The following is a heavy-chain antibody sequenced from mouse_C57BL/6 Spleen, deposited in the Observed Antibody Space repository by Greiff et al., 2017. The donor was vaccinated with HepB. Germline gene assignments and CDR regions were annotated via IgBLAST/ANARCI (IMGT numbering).Heavy chain of an antibody. Sequence: QVQLQQSGPELVKPGASVKISCKASGYAFSSSWMNWVKQRPGKGLEWIGRIYPGDGDTNYNGKFKGKATLTADKSSSTAYMQLISLTSEDSAVYFCARDYFDYWGQGTTLTVSS. CDR1: GYAFSSSW. CDR2: IYPGDGDT. V-gene: IGHV1-82*01. CDR3: ARDYFDY. J-gene: IGHJ2*01.